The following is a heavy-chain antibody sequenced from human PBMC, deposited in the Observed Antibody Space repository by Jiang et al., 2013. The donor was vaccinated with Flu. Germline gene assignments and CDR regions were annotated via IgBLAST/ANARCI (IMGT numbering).Heavy chain of an antibody. D-gene: IGHD2-15*01. CDR3: AKGIGADGYYFDY. J-gene: IGHJ4*02. Sequence: YAQKFQGRVAMTEDTSTDTAYMELSSLRSEDTAVYYCAKGIGADGYYFDYWGQGTLVTVSS. V-gene: IGHV1-24*01.